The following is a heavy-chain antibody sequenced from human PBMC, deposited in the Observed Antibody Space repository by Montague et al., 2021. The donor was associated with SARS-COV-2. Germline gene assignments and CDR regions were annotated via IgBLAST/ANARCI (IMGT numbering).Heavy chain of an antibody. CDR3: ARVSVEMATMGVYYSYGMAV. J-gene: IGHJ6*02. V-gene: IGHV4-31*03. CDR1: GGSISSGGYY. CDR2: IYCSGST. D-gene: IGHD5-24*01. Sequence: TLSLTCTVSGGSISSGGYYWSWIRQHPGKGLEWIGYIYCSGSTYYNPSLKSRVTISVDTSKNQFSLKLSSVTAADTAVYYCARVSVEMATMGVYYSYGMAVWGQGTPVTVSS.